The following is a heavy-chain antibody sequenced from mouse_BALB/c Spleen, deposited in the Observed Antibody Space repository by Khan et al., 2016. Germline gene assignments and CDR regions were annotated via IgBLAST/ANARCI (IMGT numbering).Heavy chain of an antibody. CDR1: GYSFTGYF. V-gene: IGHV1-20*02. J-gene: IGHJ4*01. Sequence: VRLQQSGPELVKPGASVKVSCKASGYSFTGYFMNWVMQSHGKSLEWIGRINPSNGDTLYNQKFKGKATLTVEKSSTTAHMELRSLASEDSAVYYCAREGGYYVYGSMDYWGQGTSVTVSS. CDR2: INPSNGDT. CDR3: AREGGYYVYGSMDY. D-gene: IGHD1-2*01.